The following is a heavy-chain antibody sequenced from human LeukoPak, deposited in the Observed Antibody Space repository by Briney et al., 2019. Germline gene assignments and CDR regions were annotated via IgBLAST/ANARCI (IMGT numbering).Heavy chain of an antibody. V-gene: IGHV1-18*01. CDR3: ARETSLYYDSWSGYSLPDY. Sequence: ASVKVSCKASGYTFTSYGISWVRQAPGQGLECMGWISAYNGNTNYAQKLQGRVTMTTDTSTSTAYMELRSLRSDDTAVYYCARETSLYYDSWSGYSLPDYWGQGTLVTVSS. CDR2: ISAYNGNT. CDR1: GYTFTSYG. J-gene: IGHJ4*02. D-gene: IGHD3-3*01.